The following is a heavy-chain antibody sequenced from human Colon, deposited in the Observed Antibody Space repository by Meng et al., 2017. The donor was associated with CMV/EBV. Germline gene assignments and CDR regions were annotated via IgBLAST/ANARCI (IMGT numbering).Heavy chain of an antibody. J-gene: IGHJ6*02. D-gene: IGHD2-2*01. CDR1: GGTFSSYA. V-gene: IGHV1-69*05. CDR2: IIPIFGTA. Sequence: SVKVSCKASGGTFSSYAISWVRQAPGQGLEWMGGIIPIFGTANYAQKFQGRVTITTDESTSTAYMELSSLRSEDTAVYYCARSSTSCYGRCYYYYGMDVWGQGTTVTVSS. CDR3: ARSSTSCYGRCYYYYGMDV.